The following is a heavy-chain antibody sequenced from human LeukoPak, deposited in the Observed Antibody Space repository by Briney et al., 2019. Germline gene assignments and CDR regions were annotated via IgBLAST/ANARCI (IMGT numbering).Heavy chain of an antibody. Sequence: GESLKISCMGSGNSFNTYFIAWVRQMPGKGLEWMGIIYPGDSDTRYSPSFQGRVTISADKSINTVYLQWGSLEASDSAMYFCARQNILGSTEAPLGPWGQGTLVTVSS. V-gene: IGHV5-51*01. J-gene: IGHJ5*02. CDR2: IYPGDSDT. CDR3: ARQNILGSTEAPLGP. CDR1: GNSFNTYF. D-gene: IGHD1-26*01.